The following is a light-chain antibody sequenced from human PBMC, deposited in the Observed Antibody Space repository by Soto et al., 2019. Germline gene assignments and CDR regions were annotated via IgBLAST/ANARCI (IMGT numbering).Light chain of an antibody. CDR2: GAS. CDR3: QQYNSWPQT. Sequence: EIVITPSPAPLSVSPGERATLSCRASQSISTNLAWYQQKPGQGPRLLIFGASTRATGIPARFSGSGSGTEFTLTISSLQSEDFAVYFCQQYNSWPQTFGQGTKVDI. V-gene: IGKV3-15*01. J-gene: IGKJ1*01. CDR1: QSISTN.